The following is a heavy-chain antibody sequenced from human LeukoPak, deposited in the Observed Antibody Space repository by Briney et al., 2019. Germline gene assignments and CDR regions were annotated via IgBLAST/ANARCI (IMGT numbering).Heavy chain of an antibody. CDR3: ARAVNDILTGYADVGGY. J-gene: IGHJ4*02. Sequence: ASVKVSCKASGYTFTGYYMHWVRQAPGQGLEWMRWINPNSGGTNYAQKFQGRVTMTRDTSISTAYMELSRLRSDDTAVYYCARAVNDILTGYADVGGYWGQGTLVTVSS. CDR2: INPNSGGT. D-gene: IGHD3-9*01. CDR1: GYTFTGYY. V-gene: IGHV1-2*02.